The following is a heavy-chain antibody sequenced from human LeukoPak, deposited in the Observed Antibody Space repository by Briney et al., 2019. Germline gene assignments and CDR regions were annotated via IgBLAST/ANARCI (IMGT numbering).Heavy chain of an antibody. V-gene: IGHV4-61*02. J-gene: IGHJ6*03. Sequence: KSSETLSLTCTVSGGSISSGSYYWSWIRQPAGKGLEWIGRIYTSGSTNYNPSPKSRVTISVDTSKNQFSLKLSSVTAADTAVYYCARDSLYYYYYMDVWGKGTTVTVSS. CDR1: GGSISSGSYY. CDR3: ARDSLYYYYYMDV. CDR2: IYTSGST.